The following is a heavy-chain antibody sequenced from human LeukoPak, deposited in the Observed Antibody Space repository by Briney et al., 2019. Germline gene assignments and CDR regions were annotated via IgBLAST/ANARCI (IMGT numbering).Heavy chain of an antibody. Sequence: SETLSLTCAVYGGSFSGYYWSWIRQPPGKGREWIGEINHSGSTNYNPSLKSRVTISVDTSKNQFSLKLSSVTAADTAVYYCARLAEPTRDFWSGYYSYYYYYYYMDVWGKGTTVTVSS. V-gene: IGHV4-34*01. CDR3: ARLAEPTRDFWSGYYSYYYYYYYMDV. D-gene: IGHD3-3*01. CDR2: INHSGST. J-gene: IGHJ6*03. CDR1: GGSFSGYY.